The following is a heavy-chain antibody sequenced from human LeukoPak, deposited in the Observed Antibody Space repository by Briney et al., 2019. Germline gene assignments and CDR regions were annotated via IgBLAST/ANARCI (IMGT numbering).Heavy chain of an antibody. J-gene: IGHJ4*02. CDR3: ARDQVGFGPLADY. D-gene: IGHD3-10*01. Sequence: PGGSLRLSCAASGFTFSSYSMNWVRQAPGKGLEWVSSISSSSSYIYYADSVKGRFTISRDNAKNSLYLRMNSLRAEDTAVYYCARDQVGFGPLADYWGQGTLVTVSS. CDR1: GFTFSSYS. V-gene: IGHV3-21*01. CDR2: ISSSSSYI.